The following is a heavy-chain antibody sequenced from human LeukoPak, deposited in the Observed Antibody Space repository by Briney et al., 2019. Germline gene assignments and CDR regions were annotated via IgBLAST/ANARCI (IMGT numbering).Heavy chain of an antibody. Sequence: ASVKVSCKASGYTFTSYYMHWVRQAPGQGLEWMGIINPSGGSTSYAQKFQGRVTMTRDTSTSTVYMELSSLRSEDTAVYYCARAQGVAAAGSYYYYGMDVWGQGTTVTVSS. V-gene: IGHV1-46*01. CDR3: ARAQGVAAAGSYYYYGMDV. J-gene: IGHJ6*02. CDR1: GYTFTSYY. D-gene: IGHD6-13*01. CDR2: INPSGGST.